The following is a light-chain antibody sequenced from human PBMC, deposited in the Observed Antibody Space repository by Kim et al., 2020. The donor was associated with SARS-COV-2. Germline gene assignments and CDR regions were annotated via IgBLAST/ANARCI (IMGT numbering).Light chain of an antibody. CDR1: NSNIGNNY. CDR2: DNN. V-gene: IGLV1-51*01. J-gene: IGLJ2*01. Sequence: GQKVTISCSGTNSNIGNNYVSWYRQLPGTAPKLLIYDNNKRPSGIPDRFSGSKSGTSATLGITGLQTEDEADYYCGTWDSSLSAVVFGGGTKVTVL. CDR3: GTWDSSLSAVV.